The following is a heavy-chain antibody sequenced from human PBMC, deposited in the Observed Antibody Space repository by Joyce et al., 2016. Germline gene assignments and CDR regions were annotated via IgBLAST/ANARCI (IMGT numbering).Heavy chain of an antibody. CDR3: ARSPSNSWHNFDS. D-gene: IGHD2-2*01. CDR2: ISPDGTMK. V-gene: IGHV3-30-3*01. CDR1: GFTFNGYA. Sequence: QVQLVESGGGVVQPGRSLRLSCAASGFTFNGYAMQWVRQAPGTGLEWVAVISPDGTMKFYSDSGKYRFIISRDNSKKMVYVQMNSLRVEDTAVYYCARSPSNSWHNFDSWGQGTLVSVSS. J-gene: IGHJ4*02.